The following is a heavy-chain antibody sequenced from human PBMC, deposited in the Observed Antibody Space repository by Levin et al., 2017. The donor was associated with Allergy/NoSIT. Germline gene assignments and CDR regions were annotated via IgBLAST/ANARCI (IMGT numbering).Heavy chain of an antibody. J-gene: IGHJ4*02. D-gene: IGHD6-13*01. CDR2: IGWDDDK. CDR1: GFSLSTSKMH. Sequence: SGPTLVKPTQTLTLTCTFSGFSLSTSKMHVSWVRQPPGKALEWLARIGWDDDKFYSTSLKTRLSISKDSSKNQVVLTMTNMDPVDTATYFCARDIAPGDTGFDYWGQGTLVTVSS. CDR3: ARDIAPGDTGFDY. V-gene: IGHV2-70*04.